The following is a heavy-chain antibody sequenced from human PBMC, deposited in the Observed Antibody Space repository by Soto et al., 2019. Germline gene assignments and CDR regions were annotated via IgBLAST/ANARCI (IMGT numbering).Heavy chain of an antibody. CDR3: ARHMSNFRYYYYAMDV. CDR2: IYPGDSDT. V-gene: IGHV5-51*01. Sequence: GESLKISCKGSGYTFTDYWIGWVRQLPGKGLEWMGIIYPGDSDTRYSPSFQGHVTITVDKSTSTAYLQWNTLKASDTAMYYCARHMSNFRYYYYAMDVWGQGTTVTVSS. CDR1: GYTFTDYW. J-gene: IGHJ6*02. D-gene: IGHD3-16*01.